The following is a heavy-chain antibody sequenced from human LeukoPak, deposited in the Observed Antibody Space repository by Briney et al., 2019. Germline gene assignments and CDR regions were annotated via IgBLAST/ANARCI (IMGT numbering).Heavy chain of an antibody. D-gene: IGHD3-9*01. CDR2: ISGSGGST. CDR1: GFTFSSYA. J-gene: IGHJ4*02. Sequence: GGSLRRSCAASGFTFSSYAMSWVRQAPGKGLEWVSAISGSGGSTYYADSVKGRFTISRDNSKNTLYLQMNSLRAEDTAVYYCAKDLDFLTATFDYWGQGTLVTVSS. V-gene: IGHV3-23*01. CDR3: AKDLDFLTATFDY.